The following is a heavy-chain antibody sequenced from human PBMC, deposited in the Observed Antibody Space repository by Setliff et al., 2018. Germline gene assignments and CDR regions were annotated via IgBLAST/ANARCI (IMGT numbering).Heavy chain of an antibody. CDR2: INPKSGGA. CDR1: GYTFSDYY. D-gene: IGHD3-22*01. Sequence: WASVKVSCKASGYTFSDYYMYWVRQAPGQGLEWMGWINPKSGGAHYAQKFRGRVTMSRETSISTDYMELSRLTSDDTAVYYCARGGIYNYVSSAYFDLWGQGSMGTVS. J-gene: IGHJ3*01. CDR3: ARGGIYNYVSSAYFDL. V-gene: IGHV1-2*02.